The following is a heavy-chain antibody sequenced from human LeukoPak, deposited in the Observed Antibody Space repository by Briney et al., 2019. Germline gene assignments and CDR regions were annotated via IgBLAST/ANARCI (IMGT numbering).Heavy chain of an antibody. CDR2: INPSGGST. J-gene: IGHJ4*02. CDR3: ARERVGFIAVAGTDY. D-gene: IGHD6-19*01. Sequence: ASVKVPCKASGYTFTSYYMHWVRQAPGQGLEWMGIINPSGGSTSYAQKFQGRVTMTRDMSTSTVYMELSSLRSEDTAVYYCARERVGFIAVAGTDYWGQGTLVTVSS. V-gene: IGHV1-46*01. CDR1: GYTFTSYY.